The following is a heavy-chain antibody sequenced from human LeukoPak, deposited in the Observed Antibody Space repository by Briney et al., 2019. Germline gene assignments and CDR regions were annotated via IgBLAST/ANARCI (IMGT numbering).Heavy chain of an antibody. Sequence: SETLSLTCAVYGGSFSGYYWSWIRQPPGKGLEWIGEINHSGSTNYNPSLKSRVTISVDTSKNQFSLKLSSVTAADTAVYYCARESDFWSGYSPPAFDYWGQGTLVTVSS. CDR3: ARESDFWSGYSPPAFDY. J-gene: IGHJ4*02. V-gene: IGHV4-34*01. D-gene: IGHD3-3*01. CDR2: INHSGST. CDR1: GGSFSGYY.